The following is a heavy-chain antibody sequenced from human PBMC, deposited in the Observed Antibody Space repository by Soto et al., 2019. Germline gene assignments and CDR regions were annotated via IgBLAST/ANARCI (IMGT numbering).Heavy chain of an antibody. CDR1: GGSFSAYY. J-gene: IGHJ4*02. D-gene: IGHD3-22*01. V-gene: IGHV4-34*01. Sequence: SETLSLTCAVYGGSFSAYYWSWIRQPPGKGLEWIGEINHSGGTSYNPSLKSRVTISVDTSKSQFSLKLTSVTAADRAVYYCARGSVDTVDSSGFYDSRGQRTPVTVSS. CDR2: INHSGGT. CDR3: ARGSVDTVDSSGFYDS.